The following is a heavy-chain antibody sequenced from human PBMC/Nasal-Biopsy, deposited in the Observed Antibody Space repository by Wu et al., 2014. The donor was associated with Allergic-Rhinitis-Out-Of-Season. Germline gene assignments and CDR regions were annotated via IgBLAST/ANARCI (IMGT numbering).Heavy chain of an antibody. J-gene: IGHJ2*01. CDR1: GFTFSSYG. Sequence: LRLSCAASGFTFSSYGIHWVRQTPGKGLEWVAVISYDDGSKKDYADSVKGRFTISRDNSRDTVYLQMNSLRTEDTAVYFCAKRWQPGEERLDWFLDLWGRGTLVTVS. D-gene: IGHD7-27*01. CDR2: ISYDDGSKK. V-gene: IGHV3-30*18. CDR3: AKRWQPGEERLDWFLDL.